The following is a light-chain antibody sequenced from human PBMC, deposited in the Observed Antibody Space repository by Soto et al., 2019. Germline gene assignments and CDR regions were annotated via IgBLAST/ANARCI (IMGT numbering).Light chain of an antibody. CDR1: QAISSY. CDR2: ATS. V-gene: IGKV1-27*01. Sequence: DIQLTQSPSSLSASVGDRVTITCRASQAISSYLAWYQHKPGKVPELLIYATSTLQSGAPSRFSGSRSGSDFTLTSSSLQPDDVSTYYCHKYNHAPTFGGGTKVEIK. J-gene: IGKJ4*01. CDR3: HKYNHAPT.